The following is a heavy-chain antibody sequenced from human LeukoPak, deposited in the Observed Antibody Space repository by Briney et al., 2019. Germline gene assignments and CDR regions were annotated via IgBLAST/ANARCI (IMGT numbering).Heavy chain of an antibody. J-gene: IGHJ5*02. CDR3: AREVLYSSSWYPRWFDP. V-gene: IGHV4-59*11. D-gene: IGHD6-13*01. CDR2: ISYSGST. Sequence: SETLSLTCTVSGGSISSHYWSWIRQPPGKGLEWIGYISYSGSTNYNPSLKSRVTISVDTSKNQFSLKLSSVTAADTAVYYCAREVLYSSSWYPRWFDPWGQGTLVTVSS. CDR1: GGSISSHY.